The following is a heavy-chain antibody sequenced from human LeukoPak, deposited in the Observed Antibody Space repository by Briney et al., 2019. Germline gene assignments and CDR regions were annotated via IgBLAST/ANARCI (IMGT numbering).Heavy chain of an antibody. V-gene: IGHV3-21*04. J-gene: IGHJ4*02. CDR3: AKDKSTGYNAFDY. CDR1: GXSFSTYN. Sequence: PGGSLRLSCAASGXSFSTYNINWVRRAPGKGLEWVSAISSSSSYIYYADSVKGRFTISKDNSKNSLYLQMNSLRADDTALYYCAKDKSTGYNAFDYWGQGTLVTVSS. CDR2: ISSSSSYI. D-gene: IGHD5-24*01.